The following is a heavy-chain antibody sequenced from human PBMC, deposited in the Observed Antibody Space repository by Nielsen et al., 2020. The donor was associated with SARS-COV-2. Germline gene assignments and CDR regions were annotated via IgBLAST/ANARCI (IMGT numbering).Heavy chain of an antibody. CDR2: ISSSSSYI. V-gene: IGHV3-21*04. Sequence: GGSLRLSCAASGFTFSSYSMNWVRQAPGKGLEWVSSISSSSSYIYYADSVKGRFTISRDNAKNSLYLQMSSLRVEDTAVFYCAREAGRCSGGDCYFWFDPWGQGTLVTVSS. J-gene: IGHJ5*02. CDR3: AREAGRCSGGDCYFWFDP. CDR1: GFTFSSYS. D-gene: IGHD2-15*01.